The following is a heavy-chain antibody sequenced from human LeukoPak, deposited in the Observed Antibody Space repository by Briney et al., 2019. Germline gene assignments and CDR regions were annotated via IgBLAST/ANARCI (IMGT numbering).Heavy chain of an antibody. CDR2: INPNSGGT. D-gene: IGHD5-18*01. J-gene: IGHJ4*02. Sequence: ASVKVSCKASGYTFTGYYMHWVRQAPGQGLEWMGWINPNSGGTNYAQKFQGRVTLTRDTSISTAYMELTNLRSDDTAVYYCARDDVDPVMDIDFWGQGTLVTVSS. V-gene: IGHV1-2*02. CDR3: ARDDVDPVMDIDF. CDR1: GYTFTGYY.